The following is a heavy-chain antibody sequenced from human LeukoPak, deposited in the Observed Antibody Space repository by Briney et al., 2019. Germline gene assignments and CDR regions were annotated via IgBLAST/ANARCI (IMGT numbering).Heavy chain of an antibody. D-gene: IGHD6-13*01. Sequence: QPGRSLRLSCAASGFTFSSYGMHWVRQTPEKGLGFMANIDQGGSVRNYMDSLKGRCTISRDNAKKSLYLEINSLRADDTAVYYCARDPESSSFDLWGRGALVTVSS. CDR2: IDQGGSVR. V-gene: IGHV3-7*01. J-gene: IGHJ4*02. CDR1: GFTFSSYG. CDR3: ARDPESSSFDL.